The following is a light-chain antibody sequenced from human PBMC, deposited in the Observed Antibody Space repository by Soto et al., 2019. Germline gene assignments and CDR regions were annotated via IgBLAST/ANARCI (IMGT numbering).Light chain of an antibody. Sequence: EIVLTQSPATLSLSPGERATLSCRASQGVYRYLAWYQQKPGQAPRLLIYDASNRATGIPARFSGSGSGTDFTLIISSLEPEDFAVYYCQQRSNWPYTFGQGTKLEIK. CDR2: DAS. CDR3: QQRSNWPYT. V-gene: IGKV3-11*01. J-gene: IGKJ2*01. CDR1: QGVYRY.